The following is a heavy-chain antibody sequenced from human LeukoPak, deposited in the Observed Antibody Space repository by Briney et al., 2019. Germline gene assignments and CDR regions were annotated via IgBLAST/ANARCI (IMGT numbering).Heavy chain of an antibody. V-gene: IGHV3-7*01. CDR2: IKEDGSEM. Sequence: PGGSLRLSCAASGFTFSSHRMSWVRQTPGKGLEWVAHIKEDGSEMYYVDSVKGRFTISRDNARNSLYLQVNSLRAEDTAMYHCARDEVTYWGQGTLVTVSS. J-gene: IGHJ4*02. CDR1: GFTFSSHR. CDR3: ARDEVTY.